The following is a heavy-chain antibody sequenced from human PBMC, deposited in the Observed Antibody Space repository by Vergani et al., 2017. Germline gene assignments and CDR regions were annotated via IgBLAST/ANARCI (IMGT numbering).Heavy chain of an antibody. CDR1: GRYFSGYY. CDR3: ARGGGTAYYYGSGSYYPGPYYYYYMDV. J-gene: IGHJ6*03. D-gene: IGHD3-10*01. Sequence: QVQLQQWGAGLLKPSETLSLTCAVYGRYFSGYYWSWIRQPPGKGLEWIGEINHSGSTNYNPTLKSRVTISVDTSKNQFSLKLSSVTAADPAVYYCARGGGTAYYYGSGSYYPGPYYYYYMDVWGEGCTVTVSS. V-gene: IGHV4-34*01. CDR2: INHSGST.